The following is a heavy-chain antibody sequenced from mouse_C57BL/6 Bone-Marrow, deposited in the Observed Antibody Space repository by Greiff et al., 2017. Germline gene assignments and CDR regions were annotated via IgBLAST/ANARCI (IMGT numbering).Heavy chain of an antibody. Sequence: VQLQQSGPVLVKPGASVKMSCKASGYTFTDYYMNWVKQSHGKSLEWIGVINPYNGGTSYNQKFKGKATLTVDKSSSTAYMELNSLTSEDSAVYYCAREPYSFDYWGQGTTLTVSS. CDR2: INPYNGGT. CDR1: GYTFTDYY. V-gene: IGHV1-19*01. J-gene: IGHJ2*01. CDR3: AREPYSFDY.